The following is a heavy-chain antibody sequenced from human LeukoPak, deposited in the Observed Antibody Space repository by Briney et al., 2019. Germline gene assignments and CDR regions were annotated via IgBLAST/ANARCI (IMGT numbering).Heavy chain of an antibody. V-gene: IGHV3-21*01. CDR1: GFTFGSYS. Sequence: GGSLRLSCAASGFTFGSYSINWVRQAPGKGLEWVSSISGSSSYIYYADSVKGRFTISRDNAKNSLYLRMNSLRAEDTAVYYCARDYYGDYSMDVWGKGTTVTVSS. CDR3: ARDYYGDYSMDV. CDR2: ISGSSSYI. D-gene: IGHD4-17*01. J-gene: IGHJ6*04.